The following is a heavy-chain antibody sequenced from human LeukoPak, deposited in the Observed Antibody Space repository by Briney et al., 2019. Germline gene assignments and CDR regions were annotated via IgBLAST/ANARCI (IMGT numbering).Heavy chain of an antibody. J-gene: IGHJ4*02. CDR3: ATGLRIAAAGTEGSGFDY. CDR1: GFTVSSNY. Sequence: GGSLRLSCAASGFTVSSNYMSWVRQAPGKGLEWVSSISSSSSYIYYADSVKGRFTISRDNAKNSLYLQMNSLRAEDTAVYYCATGLRIAAAGTEGSGFDYWGQGTLVTVSS. V-gene: IGHV3-21*01. D-gene: IGHD6-13*01. CDR2: ISSSSSYI.